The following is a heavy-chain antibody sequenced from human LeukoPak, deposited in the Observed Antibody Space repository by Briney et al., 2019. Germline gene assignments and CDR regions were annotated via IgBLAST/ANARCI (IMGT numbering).Heavy chain of an antibody. J-gene: IGHJ4*02. Sequence: GGSLRLSCAASGLTFTTYWMIWVRQAPGKGLEWVANIKQDGSGKFYVDSVKGRFTISRDNAKNSLYLQMNSLTAEDTAVYYCARARNGPHYFDYWGQGTLVTVSS. CDR2: IKQDGSGK. CDR1: GLTFTTYW. V-gene: IGHV3-7*01. CDR3: ARARNGPHYFDY. D-gene: IGHD1-14*01.